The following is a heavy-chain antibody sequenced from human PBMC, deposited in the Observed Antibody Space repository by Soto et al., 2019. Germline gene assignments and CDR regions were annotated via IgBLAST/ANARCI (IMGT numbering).Heavy chain of an antibody. Sequence: GGSLRLSCAASGFTFSSYGMHWVRQAPGKGLEWVAVIWYDGSNKYYADSVKGRFTISRDNSKNTLYLQMNSLRAEDTAVYYCARTRGYYYYYGMDVWGHGTTVTVSS. CDR3: ARTRGYYYYYGMDV. CDR1: GFTFSSYG. CDR2: IWYDGSNK. D-gene: IGHD1-26*01. V-gene: IGHV3-33*01. J-gene: IGHJ6*02.